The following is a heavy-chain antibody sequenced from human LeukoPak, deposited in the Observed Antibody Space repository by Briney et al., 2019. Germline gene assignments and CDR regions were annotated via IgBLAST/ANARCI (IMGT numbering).Heavy chain of an antibody. D-gene: IGHD3-10*01. Sequence: GRSLRLSCAASGFTFSSYGMHWVRQAPGKGLEWVAVISYDGSNKYYADSVKGRFTISRDNSKNTLYLQMNSLRAEDTAVYYCAKGRASGAPYYFDYWGQGTLVTVSS. CDR3: AKGRASGAPYYFDY. V-gene: IGHV3-30*18. CDR1: GFTFSSYG. J-gene: IGHJ4*02. CDR2: ISYDGSNK.